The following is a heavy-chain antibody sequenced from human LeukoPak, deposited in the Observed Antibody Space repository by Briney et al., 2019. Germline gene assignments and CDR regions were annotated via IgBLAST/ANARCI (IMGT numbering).Heavy chain of an antibody. D-gene: IGHD3-22*01. J-gene: IGHJ3*02. CDR2: IYYSGST. CDR3: ARRRDYYDSRGYYAFDI. Sequence: PSETLSLTCNVSGGSISSDYWTWIRQPPGEGLEWIGNIYYSGSTNYNPSLKSRVTISVDTSKNQFSLKLNSVTAADTAVYYCARRRDYYDSRGYYAFDIWGHGTMVTVSS. CDR1: GGSISSDY. V-gene: IGHV4-59*01.